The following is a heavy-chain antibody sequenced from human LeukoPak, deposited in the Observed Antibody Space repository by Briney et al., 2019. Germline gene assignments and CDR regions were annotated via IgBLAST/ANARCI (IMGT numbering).Heavy chain of an antibody. J-gene: IGHJ4*02. Sequence: SETLSLTCAVSGGSISSSNWWSWVRQPPGKGLEWIGEIYHGGSTNYNPSLKSRVTISVDKSKNQFSLKLSSVTAADTAVYYCLGYCSGGSCYSGFDYWGQGTLVTVSS. CDR3: LGYCSGGSCYSGFDY. CDR2: IYHGGST. CDR1: GGSISSSNW. V-gene: IGHV4-4*02. D-gene: IGHD2-15*01.